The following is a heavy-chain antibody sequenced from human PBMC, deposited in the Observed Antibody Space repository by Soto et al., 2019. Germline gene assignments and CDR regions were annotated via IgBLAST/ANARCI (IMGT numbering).Heavy chain of an antibody. CDR3: TRAPPATDWANDV. CDR1: GFTFSSYW. CDR2: INSDGSST. Sequence: PGGSLRLSCAASGFTFSSYWMYWVRQAPGKGLVWVSRINSDGSSTTYADSVKGRFTISRDNAKNTLYLQMNSLRSEDTAVYYCTRAPPATDWANDVWGQGTTVTVSS. D-gene: IGHD2-2*01. V-gene: IGHV3-74*01. J-gene: IGHJ3*01.